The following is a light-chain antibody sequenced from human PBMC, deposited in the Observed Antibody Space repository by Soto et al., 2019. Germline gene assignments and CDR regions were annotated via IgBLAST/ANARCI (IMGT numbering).Light chain of an antibody. CDR3: CPYAGSRGYV. Sequence: QSVLTQPASVSGSPGQSITISCTVTSRDVGSYNLVSWYQQHPGKAPKLMIYEDSKRPSGVSNRFSGSKSGNTASLTISGLQAEDEADYYCCPYAGSRGYVCGTGTKVTVL. V-gene: IGLV2-23*01. J-gene: IGLJ1*01. CDR2: EDS. CDR1: SRDVGSYNL.